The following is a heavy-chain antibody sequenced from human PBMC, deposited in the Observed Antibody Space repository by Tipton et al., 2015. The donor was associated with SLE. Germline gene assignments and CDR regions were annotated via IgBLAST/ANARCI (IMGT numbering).Heavy chain of an antibody. J-gene: IGHJ5*02. CDR1: GYTFTGYY. D-gene: IGHD3-3*01. CDR2: INPNSGGT. V-gene: IGHV1-2*02. Sequence: QVQLVQSGAEVKKPGASVKVSCKASGYTFTGYYMHWVRQAPGQGLEWMGWINPNSGGTNYAQKFQGRVTMTRDTSISTAYMELSRLRSDDTAVYYCARAYDFWSGYYIGDWFDPWGQGTLVTVSS. CDR3: ARAYDFWSGYYIGDWFDP.